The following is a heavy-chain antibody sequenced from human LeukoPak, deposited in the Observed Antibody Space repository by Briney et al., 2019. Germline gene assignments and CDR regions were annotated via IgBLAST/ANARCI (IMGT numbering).Heavy chain of an antibody. D-gene: IGHD3-9*01. CDR3: AKWGDYDVLTGYYVSDY. CDR2: ITGGGSGI. Sequence: VASLRLSCAASGFTFSNYAMSWVRQAPGKGLEWVSAITGGGSGIYYADSMKSRFTISRDNSKNTLYLQINSLRAEDTAVYYCAKWGDYDVLTGYYVSDYWGQGTLVTVSS. V-gene: IGHV3-23*01. CDR1: GFTFSNYA. J-gene: IGHJ4*02.